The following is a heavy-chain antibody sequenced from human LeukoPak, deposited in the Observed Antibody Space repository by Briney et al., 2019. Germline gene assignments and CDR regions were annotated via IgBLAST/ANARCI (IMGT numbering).Heavy chain of an antibody. CDR1: GYTFTGYY. V-gene: IGHV1-2*02. D-gene: IGHD5-24*01. CDR3: ARVRDGYNSNWFDP. CDR2: INPNSGGT. Sequence: GASVKVSCKASGYTFTGYYMHWVRQAPGQGLEWMGWINPNSGGTNYAQKFQGRVTMTRDTSISTAYMELSRLRSDDTAVYYCARVRDGYNSNWFDPWGQGTLVTVSS. J-gene: IGHJ5*02.